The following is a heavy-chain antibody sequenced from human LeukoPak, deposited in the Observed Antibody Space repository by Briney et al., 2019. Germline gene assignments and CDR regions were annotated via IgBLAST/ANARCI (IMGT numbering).Heavy chain of an antibody. CDR1: GGSISSYY. D-gene: IGHD3-10*01. CDR3: AGGDYYGSGSWYFDY. V-gene: IGHV4-59*01. Sequence: SETLSLTCTVSGGSISSYYWSWIRQPPGKGLEWIGYIYYSGSTNYNPSLKSRVTISVDTSKNQFSLKLSSVTAADTAVYYCAGGDYYGSGSWYFDYWGQGTLVTVSS. CDR2: IYYSGST. J-gene: IGHJ4*02.